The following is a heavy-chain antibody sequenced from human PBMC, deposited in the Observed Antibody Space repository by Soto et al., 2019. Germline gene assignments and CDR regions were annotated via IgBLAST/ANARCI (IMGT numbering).Heavy chain of an antibody. CDR3: TTGEVYCSGGSCYSGY. Sequence: EVQLVESGGGLVKPGGSLRLSCAASGFTFSNAWMSWVRQAPGKGLEWVGRIKSKTDGGTTDYAAPVKGRFTISRADSKNTLYLQMNSLKTEDTAVYYCTTGEVYCSGGSCYSGYWGQGTLVTVSS. CDR1: GFTFSNAW. V-gene: IGHV3-15*01. CDR2: IKSKTDGGTT. D-gene: IGHD2-15*01. J-gene: IGHJ4*02.